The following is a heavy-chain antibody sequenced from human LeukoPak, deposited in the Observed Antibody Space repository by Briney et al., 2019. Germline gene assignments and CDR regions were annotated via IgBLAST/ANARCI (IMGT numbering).Heavy chain of an antibody. D-gene: IGHD3-3*01. V-gene: IGHV5-51*01. CDR3: ARRVWSGYSYYMDV. J-gene: IGHJ6*03. CDR2: IYPGDSDT. CDR1: GYSFTTYW. Sequence: GESLKISCKVSGYSFTTYWIGWVRQMPGKGLEWMGIIYPGDSDTKFSPSFQGQVTISADKSITTAYLQWSSLKASDTAMYYCARRVWSGYSYYMDVWGKGTPVTVSS.